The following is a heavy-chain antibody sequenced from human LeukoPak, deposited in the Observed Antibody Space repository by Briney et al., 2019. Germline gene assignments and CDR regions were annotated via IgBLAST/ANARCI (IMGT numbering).Heavy chain of an antibody. D-gene: IGHD1-26*01. J-gene: IGHJ4*02. CDR3: AKILSGTYSFDL. V-gene: IGHV3-23*01. Sequence: GGSLRLSCTTSGSTFSTYPMTWVRQAPGQGLEWVSAISGNSVTIYYADSVKGRFTISGDNSKNTLYLQMYSLRAEDTAVYYCAKILSGTYSFDLWGQGTLATVSS. CDR2: ISGNSVTI. CDR1: GSTFSTYP.